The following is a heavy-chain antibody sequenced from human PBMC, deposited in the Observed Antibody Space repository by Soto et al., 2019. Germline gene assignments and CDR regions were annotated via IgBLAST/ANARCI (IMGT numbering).Heavy chain of an antibody. CDR3: ARGNIVVVVAATQEYYFDY. CDR2: LYYSGST. CDR1: GGSISSSSYY. D-gene: IGHD2-15*01. V-gene: IGHV4-39*01. J-gene: IGHJ4*02. Sequence: QLQLQESGPGLVKPSETLSLTCTVSGGSISSSSYYWGWIRQPPGKGLEWIGSLYYSGSTYYNPSLKSRVTISVDTSKNQFSLKLSSVTAADTAVYYCARGNIVVVVAATQEYYFDYWGQGTLVTVSS.